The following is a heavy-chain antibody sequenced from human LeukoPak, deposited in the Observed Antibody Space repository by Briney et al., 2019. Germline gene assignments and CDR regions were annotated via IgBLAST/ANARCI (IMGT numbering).Heavy chain of an antibody. CDR2: INHSGST. V-gene: IGHV4-34*01. CDR3: ARGDNWNYRY. CDR1: GGSFSGYY. Sequence: NTSETLSLTCAVYGGSFSGYYWSWIRQPPGKGLEWIGEINHSGSTNYNPSLKSRVTISVDTSKNQFSLKLSSVTAADTAVYYCARGDNWNYRYWGQGTLVTVSS. D-gene: IGHD1-7*01. J-gene: IGHJ4*02.